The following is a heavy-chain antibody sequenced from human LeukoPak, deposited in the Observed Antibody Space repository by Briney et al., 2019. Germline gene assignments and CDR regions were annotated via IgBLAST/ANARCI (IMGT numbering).Heavy chain of an antibody. V-gene: IGHV1-24*01. D-gene: IGHD6-19*01. CDR3: ATYGIALAGIDY. Sequence: ASVKVSCKVCGYTLTELSMHWVRQAPGKGLEWMGGFDPEDGETIYAQKFQGRVTMTEDTSTDTAYMELSSLRSEDTAVYYCATYGIALAGIDYWGQGTLVTVSS. CDR1: GYTLTELS. J-gene: IGHJ4*02. CDR2: FDPEDGET.